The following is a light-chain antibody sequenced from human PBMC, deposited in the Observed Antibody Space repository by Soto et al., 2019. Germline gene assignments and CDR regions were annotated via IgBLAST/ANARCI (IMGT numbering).Light chain of an antibody. CDR3: SSYTTSSTYV. V-gene: IGLV2-18*02. Sequence: QSALTQPPSVSGSPGQSVAISCTGTSSDVGNSNGVSWYQQPPGTAPKLMIYDVSNRPSGVPDRFAGSKSGNTASLTISGLHAEDEADYYCSSYTTSSTYVFGTGTKLTVL. CDR2: DVS. J-gene: IGLJ1*01. CDR1: SSDVGNSNG.